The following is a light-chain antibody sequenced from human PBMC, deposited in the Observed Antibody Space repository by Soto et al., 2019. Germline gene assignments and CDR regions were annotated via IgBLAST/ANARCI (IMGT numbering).Light chain of an antibody. V-gene: IGLV2-8*01. CDR2: EVS. J-gene: IGLJ1*01. CDR3: SSYAGSXNYV. Sequence: QSVLTQPPSASGSPGQSVTISCTGTSSDVGGYNYVSWYQQHPGKAPKLMIYEVSKRPSGVPDRFSGSKSGNTASLTVSGLQAEDAADYYCSSYAGSXNYVFGTGTKVXV. CDR1: SSDVGGYNY.